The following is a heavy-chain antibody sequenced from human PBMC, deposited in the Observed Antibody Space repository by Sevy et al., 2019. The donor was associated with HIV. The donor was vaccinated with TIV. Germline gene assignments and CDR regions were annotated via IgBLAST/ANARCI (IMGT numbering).Heavy chain of an antibody. D-gene: IGHD4-17*01. J-gene: IGHJ6*02. CDR1: GGSISSGSYY. CDR2: IYTSGST. V-gene: IGHV4-61*02. Sequence: SETLSLTCTVSGGSISSGSYYWSWIRQTAGKGLEWIGRIYTSGSTNYNPSLKSRVTMSVDTSKNQFSLKLSSVTAADTAVYYCARGTHYGDYRGYYYYYGMDVWGQGTTVTVSS. CDR3: ARGTHYGDYRGYYYYYGMDV.